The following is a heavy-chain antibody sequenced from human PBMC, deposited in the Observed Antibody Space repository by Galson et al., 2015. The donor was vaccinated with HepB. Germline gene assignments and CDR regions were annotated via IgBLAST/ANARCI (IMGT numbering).Heavy chain of an antibody. V-gene: IGHV3-74*01. J-gene: IGHJ4*02. CDR2: ISHDGTIT. CDR3: ARDKDWLLYDY. Sequence: SLRLSCAASGFTFSAYVMHWVRQAPGKGLVWVSRISHDGTITSYSESVRGRLTVSRDNAEKTLYLQMNSLGVEDTAVYYCARDKDWLLYDYWGQGTLVTVSS. D-gene: IGHD3/OR15-3a*01. CDR1: GFTFSAYV.